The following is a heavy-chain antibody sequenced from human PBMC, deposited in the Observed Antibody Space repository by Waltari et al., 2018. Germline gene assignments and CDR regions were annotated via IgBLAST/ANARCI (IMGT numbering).Heavy chain of an antibody. CDR2: INHSGST. CDR1: GGSFSGYY. CDR3: ARVKKSLLRFLEWLPSTGMDV. V-gene: IGHV4-34*01. D-gene: IGHD3-3*01. Sequence: QVQLQQWGAGLLKPSETLSLTCAVYGGSFSGYYWSWIRQPPGKGLEWIGEINHSGSTNYNPSLKSRVTIYVDTSKNQFSLKLSSVTAADTAVYYCARVKKSLLRFLEWLPSTGMDVWGQGTTVTVSS. J-gene: IGHJ6*02.